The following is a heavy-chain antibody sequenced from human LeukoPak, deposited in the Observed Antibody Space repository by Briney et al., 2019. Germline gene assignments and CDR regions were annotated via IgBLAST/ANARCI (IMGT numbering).Heavy chain of an antibody. CDR2: IKQDGSNK. CDR1: GFTFSSYW. Sequence: GGSLRLSCAASGFTFSSYWMSWVRQAPGKGLEWVANIKQDGSNKYYADSVKGRFTISRDNSKNTLYLQMNSLRAEDTAVYYCAKDFEEWELRPYYFDYWGQGTLVTVSS. CDR3: AKDFEEWELRPYYFDY. D-gene: IGHD1-26*01. V-gene: IGHV3-7*01. J-gene: IGHJ4*02.